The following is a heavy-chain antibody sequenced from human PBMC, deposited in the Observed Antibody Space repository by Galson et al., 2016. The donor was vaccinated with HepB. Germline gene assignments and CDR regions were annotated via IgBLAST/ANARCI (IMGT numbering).Heavy chain of an antibody. CDR3: ARGWIQMWLPDY. CDR1: GFTFNLFG. D-gene: IGHD5-18*01. CDR2: IRYDESNK. Sequence: SLRLSCAASGFTFNLFGMHWVRQAPGKGLEWVSLIRYDESNKDYRDSVKGRFTISRDISKNTLNLEMNSLRAEDTAVYYCARGWIQMWLPDYWGQGTLVTVSS. J-gene: IGHJ4*02. V-gene: IGHV3-33*01.